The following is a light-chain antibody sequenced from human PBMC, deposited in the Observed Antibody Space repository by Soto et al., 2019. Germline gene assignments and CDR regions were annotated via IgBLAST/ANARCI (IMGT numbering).Light chain of an antibody. V-gene: IGKV1-39*01. CDR3: QQSYSTPRT. J-gene: IGKJ5*01. CDR1: PSISTY. CDR2: AAS. Sequence: DIQMTQSPSSLSASVGDRVTITCRASPSISTYLNWYHQKPGKAPNLLIYAASSLQSGVPSRFSGSGSGTDFTLTISSLQPEDFATYYCQQSYSTPRTFGQGTRLEIK.